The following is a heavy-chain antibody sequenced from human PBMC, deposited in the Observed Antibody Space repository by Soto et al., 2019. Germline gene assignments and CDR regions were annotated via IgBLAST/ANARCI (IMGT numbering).Heavy chain of an antibody. V-gene: IGHV3-23*01. Sequence: GGSLSLSCAASGFTFDTYWMTWVRQAPGQGLEWVSAISGSGGSTYYADSVKGRFTISRDNSKNTLYLQMNSLRAEDTAVYYCAKDPSRMDYFDYWGQGTLVNVSS. CDR1: GFTFDTYW. CDR2: ISGSGGST. J-gene: IGHJ4*02. CDR3: AKDPSRMDYFDY. D-gene: IGHD2-15*01.